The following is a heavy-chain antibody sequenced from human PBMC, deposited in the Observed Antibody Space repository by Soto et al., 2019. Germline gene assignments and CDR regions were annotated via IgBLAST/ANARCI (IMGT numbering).Heavy chain of an antibody. Sequence: QVQLVQSGAEVKKPGSSVNVSCKTSGGTFGSYAISWVRQAPGQGLEWMGGSIPIFSTPNYAQKFQGRVTITADEYTSTPYMELSSLRSEDTAVYYCARPIQYYFDTSAQSAWFDPWGQGTLVTVSS. CDR2: SIPIFSTP. D-gene: IGHD3-22*01. CDR1: GGTFGSYA. CDR3: ARPIQYYFDTSAQSAWFDP. J-gene: IGHJ5*02. V-gene: IGHV1-69*12.